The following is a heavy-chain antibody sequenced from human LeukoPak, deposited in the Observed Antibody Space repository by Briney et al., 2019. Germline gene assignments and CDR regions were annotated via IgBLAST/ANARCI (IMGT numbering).Heavy chain of an antibody. D-gene: IGHD3-10*01. V-gene: IGHV3-48*03. J-gene: IGHJ5*02. CDR3: ARGGGLLWFGEYSGP. CDR1: GFTFSSYE. Sequence: PGGSLRLSCAASGFTFSSYEMNWVRQAPGKGLEWVSYISSSGSTIYYADSVKGRFTISRDNAKNSLYLQMNSLRAEDTAVYYCARGGGLLWFGEYSGPWGQGTLVTVSS. CDR2: ISSSGSTI.